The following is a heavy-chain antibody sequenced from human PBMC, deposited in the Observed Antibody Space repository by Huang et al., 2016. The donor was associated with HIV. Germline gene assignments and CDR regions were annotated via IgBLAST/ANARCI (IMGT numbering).Heavy chain of an antibody. CDR3: ARRNGIASCHKGICPSRDVFDI. D-gene: IGHD6-6*01. V-gene: IGHV4-39*01. J-gene: IGHJ3*02. Sequence: QAQLQESGPGLVRPSETLSLTCSVSDASIGNRDYYWDWIRQSPGEGLEWVGSVSYSGTTYYNPSLKGRISIFMGTSKNQFSLNMTSVTAADSGLYHCARRNGIASCHKGICPSRDVFDIWGRGTVVIVSS. CDR2: VSYSGTT. CDR1: DASIGNRDYY.